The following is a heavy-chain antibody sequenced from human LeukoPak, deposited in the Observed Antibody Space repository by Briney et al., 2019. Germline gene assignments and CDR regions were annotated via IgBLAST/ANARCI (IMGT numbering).Heavy chain of an antibody. V-gene: IGHV4-59*12. Sequence: PSETLSLTCTVSGGSISSYYWNWIRQPPGKGLEWIGYIYYTGSTNYNPSLKSRVTTSVDTSKNQFSLKLSSVTAADMAVYYCARGPPTYYDFWSGYYSTYFDYWGQGTLVTVSS. CDR2: IYYTGST. J-gene: IGHJ4*02. CDR3: ARGPPTYYDFWSGYYSTYFDY. CDR1: GGSISSYY. D-gene: IGHD3-3*01.